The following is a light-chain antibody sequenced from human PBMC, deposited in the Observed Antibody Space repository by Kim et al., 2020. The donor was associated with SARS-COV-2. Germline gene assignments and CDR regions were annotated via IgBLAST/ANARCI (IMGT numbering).Light chain of an antibody. Sequence: DIQMTQSPSSLSASVGDRVTITCRSSQDIGSNLGWYQQKPGEAHRRLMFPASTLQTGVPSRFSGSGSGTQFTLTISSLQPEDSAVYFCQQFKSDPRTFGRGTKVDIK. CDR3: QQFKSDPRT. J-gene: IGKJ1*01. CDR2: PAS. V-gene: IGKV1-17*01. CDR1: QDIGSN.